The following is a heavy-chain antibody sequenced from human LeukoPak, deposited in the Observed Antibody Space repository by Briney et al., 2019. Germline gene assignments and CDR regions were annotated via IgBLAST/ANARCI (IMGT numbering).Heavy chain of an antibody. D-gene: IGHD6-6*01. V-gene: IGHV1-24*01. Sequence: ASVKVSCKVSGYTLTELSMHWVRQAPGKGLEWMGGFDPEDGETIYAQKFQGRVTMTEDTSTDTAYMELSSLRSEDTAVYYCATAHSSSRCPDYWGQGTLVTVSS. J-gene: IGHJ4*02. CDR2: FDPEDGET. CDR3: ATAHSSSRCPDY. CDR1: GYTLTELS.